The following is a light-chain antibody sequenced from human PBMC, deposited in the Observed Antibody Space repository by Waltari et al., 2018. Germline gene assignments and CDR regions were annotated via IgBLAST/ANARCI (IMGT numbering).Light chain of an antibody. CDR1: QRVLYSSNNKYY. Sequence: DIVMTQSPDSLAVSLGERATLNCKSSQRVLYSSNNKYYLAWYQHKPVQPPKLLIYWASIRESGVPDRFSGSGSGTDFTLTISSLQAEDVAVYYCQQYYSSPRTFGQGTKVEIK. V-gene: IGKV4-1*01. CDR3: QQYYSSPRT. CDR2: WAS. J-gene: IGKJ1*01.